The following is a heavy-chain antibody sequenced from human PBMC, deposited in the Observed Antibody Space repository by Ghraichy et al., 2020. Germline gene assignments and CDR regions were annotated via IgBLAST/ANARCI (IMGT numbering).Heavy chain of an antibody. CDR2: IYYSGST. D-gene: IGHD4-23*01. CDR1: GGSISSYY. V-gene: IGHV4-59*01. Sequence: SETLSLTCTVSGGSISSYYWSWIRQPPGKGLEWIGYIYYSGSTNYNPSLKSRVTISVDTSKNQFSLKLSSVTAADTAVYYCARLTVVTGYYLDDWGQGTLVTVSS. J-gene: IGHJ4*02. CDR3: ARLTVVTGYYLDD.